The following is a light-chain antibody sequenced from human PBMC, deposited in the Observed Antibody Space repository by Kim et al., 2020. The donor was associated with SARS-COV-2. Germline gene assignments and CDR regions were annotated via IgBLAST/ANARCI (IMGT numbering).Light chain of an antibody. CDR2: GAS. V-gene: IGKV3-20*01. Sequence: SPGARATLSCRASQSVSSSYLAWYQQKPGQAPTLLIYGASSRATGIPDRFSGSGSGTDFTLTISRLEPEDFAVYYCQQYGSSPWTFGQGTKVDIK. CDR1: QSVSSSY. J-gene: IGKJ1*01. CDR3: QQYGSSPWT.